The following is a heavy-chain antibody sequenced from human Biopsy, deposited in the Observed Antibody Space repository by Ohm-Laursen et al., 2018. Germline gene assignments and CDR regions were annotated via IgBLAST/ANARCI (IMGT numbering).Heavy chain of an antibody. J-gene: IGHJ4*02. D-gene: IGHD3-22*01. V-gene: IGHV4-34*01. CDR3: ARESDSSGYYYRDY. Sequence: SETLSLTCVVYGGSFTGYYWSWIRQPPGKGLEWIGEINHSGSTNYNPSLKSRVTISLDTSKNQLSLKLSSGTAADTAVYYCARESDSSGYYYRDYWGQGTLVTVSS. CDR1: GGSFTGYY. CDR2: INHSGST.